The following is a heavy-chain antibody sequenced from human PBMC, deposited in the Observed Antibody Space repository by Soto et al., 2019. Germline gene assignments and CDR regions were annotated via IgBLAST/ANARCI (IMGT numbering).Heavy chain of an antibody. CDR3: AKIPVRGITPYYFDH. J-gene: IGHJ4*02. Sequence: GGSLRLSCAASGFTFSSYAMSWVRQAPGKGLEWVSGLNGGGVATYYADSVKGRFTISRDNSKNTVYLQLSSLRADDTAVYYCAKIPVRGITPYYFDHWGQGTLVTVS. CDR1: GFTFSSYA. D-gene: IGHD3-10*01. CDR2: LNGGGVAT. V-gene: IGHV3-23*01.